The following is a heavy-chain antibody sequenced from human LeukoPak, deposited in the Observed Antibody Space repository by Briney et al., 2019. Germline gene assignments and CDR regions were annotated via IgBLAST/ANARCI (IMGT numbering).Heavy chain of an antibody. CDR1: GFTFSSYP. CDR2: ISYDGSNK. Sequence: GGSLRLSCAASGFTFSSYPMHWVRQAPGKGLEWVAVISYDGSNKYYADSVKGRFTISRDNSKNTLYLQMNSLRAEDTAVYYCAKDIRDPGVVVIGYFDYWGQGTLVTVSS. J-gene: IGHJ4*02. V-gene: IGHV3-30*04. CDR3: AKDIRDPGVVVIGYFDY. D-gene: IGHD3-22*01.